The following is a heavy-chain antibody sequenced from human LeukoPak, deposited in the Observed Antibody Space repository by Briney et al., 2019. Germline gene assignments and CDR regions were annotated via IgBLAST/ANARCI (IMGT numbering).Heavy chain of an antibody. J-gene: IGHJ4*02. CDR2: IIPIFGTA. CDR3: AREGIQLWSFDY. V-gene: IGHV1-69*13. CDR1: GGTFSSYA. Sequence: RASVKVSCKASGGTFSSYAISWVRQAPGQGLEWMGGIIPIFGTANYAQKFQGRVTITADESTSTAYMELSSLRSEDTAVYYCAREGIQLWSFDYWGQGTLVTVSS. D-gene: IGHD5-18*01.